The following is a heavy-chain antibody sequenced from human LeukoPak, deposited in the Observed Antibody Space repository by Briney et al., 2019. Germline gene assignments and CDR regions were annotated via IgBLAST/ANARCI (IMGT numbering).Heavy chain of an antibody. D-gene: IGHD6-13*01. V-gene: IGHV3-30*18. CDR3: AKAGNYYYYYMDV. CDR1: GFTFSSYG. Sequence: PGGSLRLSCAASGFTFSSYGIHWVRHAPGKGLECVSVISYDGSDKYYADSVKARFTISRDNSKTMLYLQMNSLRAEDTAVYYCAKAGNYYYYYMDVWGKGTTVTVSS. J-gene: IGHJ6*03. CDR2: ISYDGSDK.